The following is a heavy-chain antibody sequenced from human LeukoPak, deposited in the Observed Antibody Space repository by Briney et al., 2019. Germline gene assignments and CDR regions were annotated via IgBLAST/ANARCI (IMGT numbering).Heavy chain of an antibody. CDR1: GFSFSDYY. D-gene: IGHD2-15*01. CDR3: ARTGYCSGASCFYYYSYYMDV. Sequence: GGALRLSCAASGFSFSDYYMTWIRQVPGEGLGWVAHISSSGTTKPYADSVKGRFTISRDNAKNSLYLQMNSLRAEDTAVYYCARTGYCSGASCFYYYSYYMDVWGKGTTVTVSS. V-gene: IGHV3-11*04. CDR2: ISSSGTTK. J-gene: IGHJ6*03.